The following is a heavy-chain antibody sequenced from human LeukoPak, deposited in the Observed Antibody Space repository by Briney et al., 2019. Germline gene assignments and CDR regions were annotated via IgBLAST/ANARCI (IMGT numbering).Heavy chain of an antibody. CDR2: IIPIFGTA. Sequence: GASVKVSCKASGGTFSSYAISWVRQAPGQGLEWMGGIIPIFGTANYARKFQGRVTITADKSTSTAYMELSSLRSEDTAVYYCARDIRFGRARYMDVWGKGTTVTVSS. CDR3: ARDIRFGRARYMDV. V-gene: IGHV1-69*06. D-gene: IGHD3-10*01. CDR1: GGTFSSYA. J-gene: IGHJ6*03.